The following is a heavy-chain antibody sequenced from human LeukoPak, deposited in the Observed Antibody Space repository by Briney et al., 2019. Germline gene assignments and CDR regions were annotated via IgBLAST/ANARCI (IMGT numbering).Heavy chain of an antibody. CDR1: GVSFSSYD. V-gene: IGHV3-64*01. D-gene: IGHD2-2*01. CDR2: ISSNGGTT. Sequence: GTLSLSCAASGVSFSSYDMHWVRQAPGKGLECVSAISSNGGTTYYANSVKGRFTISRDNSKNTLYLQMGSLRAEDMAVYYCARGGLGPGDIVVVPAVNFDYWGQGTLVTVSS. CDR3: ARGGLGPGDIVVVPAVNFDY. J-gene: IGHJ4*02.